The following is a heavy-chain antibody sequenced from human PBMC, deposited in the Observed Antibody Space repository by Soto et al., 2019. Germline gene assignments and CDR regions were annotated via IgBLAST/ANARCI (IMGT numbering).Heavy chain of an antibody. Sequence: NPSETLSLTCTVSGGSISSGTYYWAWMRQPPGKGLEWIGHIYYGGSTYYNPSLKSRVTISVDTSNNQFSLKLSSVTAADTTVYYCARGQKVTGGIDYWGQGTLVTVSS. D-gene: IGHD2-21*02. CDR2: IYYGGST. J-gene: IGHJ4*02. V-gene: IGHV4-39*01. CDR1: GGSISSGTYY. CDR3: ARGQKVTGGIDY.